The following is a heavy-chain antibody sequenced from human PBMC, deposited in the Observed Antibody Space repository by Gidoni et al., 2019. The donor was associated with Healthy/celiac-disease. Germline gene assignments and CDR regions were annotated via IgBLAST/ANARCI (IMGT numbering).Heavy chain of an antibody. Sequence: EVQLLESGGGLVQPGGSLRLSCAASGFTFIGYAMRWVRQAPGKGLEWGSASSGSGGSKYYADSVKGRFTISRDNSKNTLYLQMNSLRAEDTAVYYCAKDPWPGRIVVVITQGWFDPWGQGTLVTVSS. CDR2: SSGSGGSK. V-gene: IGHV3-23*01. D-gene: IGHD3-22*01. J-gene: IGHJ5*02. CDR1: GFTFIGYA. CDR3: AKDPWPGRIVVVITQGWFDP.